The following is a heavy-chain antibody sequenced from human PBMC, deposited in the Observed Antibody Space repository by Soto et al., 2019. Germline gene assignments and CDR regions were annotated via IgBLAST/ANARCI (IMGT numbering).Heavy chain of an antibody. Sequence: EVQVLDSGGGLVQPGGSLRLSCAASGFTFSNYAMSWVRQAPGKGLEWVSTISDSGGSTYYADSVKGRFTISRDNSKNTLYLQMNSLRAEDTAVYYCAKRPNTPAAMKSPFDYWGQGTLVTVSS. D-gene: IGHD2-2*01. CDR2: ISDSGGST. CDR1: GFTFSNYA. J-gene: IGHJ4*02. CDR3: AKRPNTPAAMKSPFDY. V-gene: IGHV3-23*01.